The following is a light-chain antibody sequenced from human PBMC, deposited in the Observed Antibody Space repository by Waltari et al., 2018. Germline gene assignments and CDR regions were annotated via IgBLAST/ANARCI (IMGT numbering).Light chain of an antibody. CDR3: QQYYSTPPWT. V-gene: IGKV4-1*01. CDR1: QSVLYSSKNKNY. Sequence: DIVMTQSPDSLAVSLGERATSNCKTSQSVLYSSKNKNYLAWYQQKPGQPPKLLIYWASTRESGVPDRFSGSGSGTDFTLTISSLQAEDVAVYYCQQYYSTPPWTFGQGTKVEIK. J-gene: IGKJ1*01. CDR2: WAS.